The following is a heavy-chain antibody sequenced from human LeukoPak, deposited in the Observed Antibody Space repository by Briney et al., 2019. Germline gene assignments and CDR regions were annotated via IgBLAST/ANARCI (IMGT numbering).Heavy chain of an antibody. J-gene: IGHJ4*02. D-gene: IGHD5-12*01. V-gene: IGHV4-61*02. CDR1: GGSIGSGSYY. CDR2: IYTSGST. CDR3: ARARGYSGYDSYYFDY. Sequence: SETLYLTCTVSGGSIGSGSYYWSWIRQPAGKGLEWIGRIYTSGSTNYNPSLKSRVTISVDTSKNQFSLKLSSVTAADTAVYYCARARGYSGYDSYYFDYWGQGTLVTVSS.